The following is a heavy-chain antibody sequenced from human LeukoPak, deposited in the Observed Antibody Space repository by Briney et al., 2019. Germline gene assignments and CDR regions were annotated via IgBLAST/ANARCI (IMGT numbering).Heavy chain of an antibody. J-gene: IGHJ3*02. D-gene: IGHD6-13*01. CDR2: ISSSSSYI. Sequence: PGGSLRLSCAASGFTFSSYSMNWVRQAPGKGLEWVSSISSSSSYIYYADSVKGRFTISRDNAKNSLYLQMNSLRVEDTAVYYCPRDHRGSSSVSFEIGAKGQWSPSLQ. V-gene: IGHV3-21*01. CDR3: PRDHRGSSSVSFEI. CDR1: GFTFSSYS.